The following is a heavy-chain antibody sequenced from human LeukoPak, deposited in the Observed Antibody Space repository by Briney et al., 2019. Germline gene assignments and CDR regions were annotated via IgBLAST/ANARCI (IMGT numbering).Heavy chain of an antibody. CDR3: ARRHYYGSGSYDY. D-gene: IGHD3-10*01. J-gene: IGHJ4*02. V-gene: IGHV4-34*01. CDR2: TNHSGST. Sequence: SETLSLTCAVYGGSFSGYYWSWIRQPPGKGLEWIGETNHSGSTNYNPSLKSRVTISVDTSKKQFSLQLSSVTAADTAVYYCARRHYYGSGSYDYWGQGTLVTVSS. CDR1: GGSFSGYY.